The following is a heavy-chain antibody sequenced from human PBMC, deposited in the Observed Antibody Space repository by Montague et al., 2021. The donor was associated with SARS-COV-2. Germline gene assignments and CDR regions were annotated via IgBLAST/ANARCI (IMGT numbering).Heavy chain of an antibody. V-gene: IGHV4-34*01. Sequence: SETLSLTCAVHGGSFSGYYWSWIRQPPGKGLEWIGEINHSGSTNYNPSLKSRVTISVDTSKNQFSLKLSSVTAADTAVYYCARARQDVVVPALGIGAYYYYYYVDFWGKGTTVTVSS. CDR2: INHSGST. J-gene: IGHJ6*03. CDR1: GGSFSGYY. D-gene: IGHD2-2*01. CDR3: ARARQDVVVPALGIGAYYYYYYVDF.